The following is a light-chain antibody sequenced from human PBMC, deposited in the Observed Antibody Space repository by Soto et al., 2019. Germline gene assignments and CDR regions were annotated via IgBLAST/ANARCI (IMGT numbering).Light chain of an antibody. Sequence: QSVLTQPPSASGSPGQSVTISCTGTSSDGGGYNYVSWYQQHPGKAPKLMIYEVSKRPSGVPDRFSGSKSGNTASLTVSGLQAEDEADYYCSSYAGSNNFKVFGGGTKVTVL. V-gene: IGLV2-8*01. CDR2: EVS. CDR1: SSDGGGYNY. CDR3: SSYAGSNNFKV. J-gene: IGLJ2*01.